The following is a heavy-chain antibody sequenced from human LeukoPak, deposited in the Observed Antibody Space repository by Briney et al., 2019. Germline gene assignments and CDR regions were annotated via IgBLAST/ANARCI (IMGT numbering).Heavy chain of an antibody. D-gene: IGHD1-14*01. J-gene: IGHJ3*02. CDR2: INPNTGGT. CDR3: ARDGRGGNTFDI. CDR1: GYTFTGSY. V-gene: IGHV1-2*02. Sequence: ASVKVSCKASGYTFTGSYIHWLRQAPGQGLEWMGWINPNTGGTNYAQNFQGRVTMTRDTSISTAYMELSRLISDDTAVYYCARDGRGGNTFDIWGQGTMVTVPS.